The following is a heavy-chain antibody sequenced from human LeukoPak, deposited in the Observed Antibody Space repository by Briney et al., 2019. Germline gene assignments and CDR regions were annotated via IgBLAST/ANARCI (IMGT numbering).Heavy chain of an antibody. D-gene: IGHD3-3*01. CDR3: ARDSRYYDFWSGYLDY. CDR2: ISTSGNT. CDR1: GGFISNYY. J-gene: IGHJ4*02. V-gene: IGHV4-4*07. Sequence: SKTLSLTCSVSGGFISNYYWSWIRQPAGKGLEWIGRISTSGNTNYNPSLKSRVTMSVDTSKNQFFLNLNSVTAADTAVYYCARDSRYYDFWSGYLDYWGQGTLVTVSS.